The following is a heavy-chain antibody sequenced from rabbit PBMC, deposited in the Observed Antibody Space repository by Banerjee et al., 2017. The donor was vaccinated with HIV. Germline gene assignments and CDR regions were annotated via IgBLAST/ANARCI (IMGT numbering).Heavy chain of an antibody. CDR1: GFSFSDKAV. J-gene: IGHJ6*01. V-gene: IGHV1S40*01. CDR2: INVVTGRA. D-gene: IGHD8-1*01. CDR3: ARDTGSSFSSYGMDL. Sequence: QSLEESGGGLVKPGGTLTLSCTASGFSFSDKAVMCWVRQAPGKGLEWIACINVVTGRAVYASWAKGRFTFSKTSSTTVTLQMTSLTVADTATYFCARDTGSSFSSYGMDLWGPGTLVTVS.